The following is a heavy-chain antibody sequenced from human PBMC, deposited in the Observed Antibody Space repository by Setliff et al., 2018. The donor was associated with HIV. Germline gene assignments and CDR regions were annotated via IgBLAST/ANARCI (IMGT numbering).Heavy chain of an antibody. CDR1: AGAITNYY. CDR3: ARSGYYWDDAFDI. CDR2: VHFSGTT. J-gene: IGHJ3*02. V-gene: IGHV4-4*07. Sequence: PSDTLSLTCTVSAGAITNYYWNWIRQAAGKGLEWIGRVHFSGTTTIYNPSLKSRVTMSVDRSKKQFSLRLTSVTAADTALYYCARSGYYWDDAFDIWGQGAMVTVTS. D-gene: IGHD3-22*01.